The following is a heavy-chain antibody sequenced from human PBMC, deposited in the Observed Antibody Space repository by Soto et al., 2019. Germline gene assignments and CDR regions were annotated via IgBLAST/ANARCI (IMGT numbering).Heavy chain of an antibody. CDR2: ISGYNGYT. V-gene: IGHV1-18*04. J-gene: IGHJ6*02. CDR3: ARTATILARNGMEV. CDR1: GYTFNTYG. D-gene: IGHD3-3*01. Sequence: QAQLVQSGAEVKKPGASVKVSCKTSGYTFNTYGISWVRQVPGQGPEWMGWISGYNGYTKYAQKFQGRVTMTTDTATSTAYMDMRSLRSVDTAVYYCARTATILARNGMEVGGQVTTVIVSS.